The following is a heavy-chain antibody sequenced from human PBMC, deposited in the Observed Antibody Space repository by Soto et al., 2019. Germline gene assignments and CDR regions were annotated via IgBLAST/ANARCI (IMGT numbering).Heavy chain of an antibody. J-gene: IGHJ4*02. CDR2: ISPSGTT. CDR3: ARAPKVSGSAQTRPDF. V-gene: IGHV4-34*01. D-gene: IGHD6-6*01. Sequence: PSETLSLTCSLYSGSLSGYYWSWIRQPPGEGLEWIGEISPSGTTNYSPSLKSRVSISVDTSKNQFSLNLTSLTAADTAVYYCARAPKVSGSAQTRPDFWGQGSLVTSPQ. CDR1: SGSLSGYY.